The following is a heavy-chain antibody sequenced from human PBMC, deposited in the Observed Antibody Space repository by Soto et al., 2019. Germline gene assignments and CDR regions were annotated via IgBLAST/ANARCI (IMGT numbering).Heavy chain of an antibody. CDR1: GGSFSGYY. D-gene: IGHD6-13*01. CDR2: INHSGST. Sequence: SETLSLTCAVYGGSFSGYYWSWIRQPPGKGLEWIGEINHSGSTNYNPSLKSRVTISVDTSKNQFSLKLSSVTAADTAVYYCARGYGAAAEPQLNWFDPWGQGTLVTVSS. CDR3: ARGYGAAAEPQLNWFDP. V-gene: IGHV4-34*01. J-gene: IGHJ5*02.